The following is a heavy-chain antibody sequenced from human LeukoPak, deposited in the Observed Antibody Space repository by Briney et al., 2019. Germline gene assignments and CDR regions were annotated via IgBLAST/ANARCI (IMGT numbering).Heavy chain of an antibody. D-gene: IGHD2-2*01. J-gene: IGHJ1*01. CDR1: GNYW. V-gene: IGHV3-74*01. Sequence: GGSLRLSCAASGNYWMHWVRQAPGKGLVWVSHINSDGSWTGYADSVKGRFTISKDNAKNSLYLQMNSLRAEDTAVYYCARDRVVPAAISEYFQHWGQGTLVTVSS. CDR3: ARDRVVPAAISEYFQH. CDR2: INSDGSWT.